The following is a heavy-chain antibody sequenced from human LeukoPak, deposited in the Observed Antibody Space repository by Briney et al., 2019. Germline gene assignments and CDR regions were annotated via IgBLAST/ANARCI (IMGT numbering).Heavy chain of an antibody. CDR1: GFPFSSSA. CDR3: AKDYDMWTGSLDY. D-gene: IGHD3-9*01. J-gene: IGHJ4*02. Sequence: GGSLRLSCAASGFPFSSSAMTWVRQAPGKGLEWVSPITDTGDSTHYADSVKGRFTFSRDNSKNTLYLQMNSLRAEDTAVYFCAKDYDMWTGSLDYWGQGTLVTVSS. CDR2: ITDTGDST. V-gene: IGHV3-23*01.